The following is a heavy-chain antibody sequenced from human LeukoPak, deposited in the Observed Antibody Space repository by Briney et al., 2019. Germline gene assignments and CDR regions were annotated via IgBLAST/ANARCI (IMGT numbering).Heavy chain of an antibody. CDR2: TYSGGST. J-gene: IGHJ4*01. V-gene: IGHV3-53*01. D-gene: IGHD3-16*01. CDR3: ARGGGFLDY. CDR1: GFTICSNY. Sequence: GVSVSFSCSASGFTICSNYMVWLRPAPGMELVWVTGTYSGGSTYYADSVKGRSTISRDNSKNTLYLQMNSLRAEDTAVYYCARGGGFLDYWGQGTLVTVSS.